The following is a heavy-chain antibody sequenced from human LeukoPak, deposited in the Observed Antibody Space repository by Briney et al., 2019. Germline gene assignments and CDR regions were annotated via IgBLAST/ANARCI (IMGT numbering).Heavy chain of an antibody. CDR1: GFTFSRYS. J-gene: IGHJ6*02. CDR3: ARGSSSSVYYYYGMDV. Sequence: GGSLRLSCAASGFTFSRYSMNWVRQAPGKGLEWVSSISSSSSYIYYADSVKGRFTISRDNAKNSLYLQMNSLRAEDTAVYYCARGSSSSVYYYYGMDVWGQGTTVTVSS. V-gene: IGHV3-21*01. D-gene: IGHD6-13*01. CDR2: ISSSSSYI.